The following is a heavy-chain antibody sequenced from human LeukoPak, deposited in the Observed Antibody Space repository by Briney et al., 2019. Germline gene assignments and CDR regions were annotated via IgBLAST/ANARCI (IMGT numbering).Heavy chain of an antibody. V-gene: IGHV4-4*07. J-gene: IGHJ4*02. CDR1: GGSISSYY. Sequence: SEILSLTCTVSGGSISSYYWSWIRQPAGKGLEWIGCIYTSGSTNYNPSLKSRVTMSVDTSKNQFSLKLSSVTAADTAVYYCARGAYDSSGYHKYYFDYWGQGTLVTVSS. CDR2: IYTSGST. CDR3: ARGAYDSSGYHKYYFDY. D-gene: IGHD3-22*01.